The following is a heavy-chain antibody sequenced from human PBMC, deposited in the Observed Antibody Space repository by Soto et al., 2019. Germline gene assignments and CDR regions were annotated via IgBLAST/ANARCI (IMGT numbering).Heavy chain of an antibody. Sequence: QVQLVQSGAEVKKPGASVRVSCKASGYTFARYGIDWVRQAPGQGLEWMGWISGHNGDTKYVQKFQGRVSITPDSSSXTASMELRSLRSDDTAVYYCARSGSMPYYYYGMDVWGQGTTVTVSS. CDR1: GYTFARYG. J-gene: IGHJ6*02. CDR2: ISGHNGDT. CDR3: ARSGSMPYYYYGMDV. V-gene: IGHV1-18*01. D-gene: IGHD3-10*01.